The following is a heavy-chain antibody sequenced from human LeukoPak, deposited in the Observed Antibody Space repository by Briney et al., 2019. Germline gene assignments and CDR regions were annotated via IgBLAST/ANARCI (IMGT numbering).Heavy chain of an antibody. D-gene: IGHD1-26*01. V-gene: IGHV4-28*05. J-gene: IGHJ3*02. Sequence: SETLSLTCSVSGSSIASRNWWGWIRQPPGKGLEWIGYIYYTGSIYYNPSPKSRVTISVDTSKNQFSLKLSSVTAADTAVYYCARAWWELPSAFDIWGQGTMVTVSS. CDR2: IYYTGSI. CDR3: ARAWWELPSAFDI. CDR1: GSSIASRNW.